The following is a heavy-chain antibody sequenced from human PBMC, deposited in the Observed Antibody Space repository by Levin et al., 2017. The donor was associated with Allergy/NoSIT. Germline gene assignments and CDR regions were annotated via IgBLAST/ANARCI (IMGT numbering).Heavy chain of an antibody. CDR2: ISGSDSSR. CDR1: GLTFRNYD. Sequence: GGSLRLSCAASGLTFRNYDMTWVRQAPGKGLEWVSSISGSDSSRNYADSVKGRFIISRDSSKNTLYLQMNSLRGEDTAVYYCAMVKSPPRFCGGGNCYYHWGQGSLLTVSS. D-gene: IGHD2-15*01. CDR3: AMVKSPPRFCGGGNCYYH. V-gene: IGHV3-23*01. J-gene: IGHJ5*02.